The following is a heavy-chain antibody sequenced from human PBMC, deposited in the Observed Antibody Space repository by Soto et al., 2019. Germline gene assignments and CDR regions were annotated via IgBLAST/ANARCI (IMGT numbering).Heavy chain of an antibody. V-gene: IGHV4-59*01. CDR2: IYYSGST. CDR3: ARFGSSGWYSGSAFDY. D-gene: IGHD6-19*01. Sequence: SETLSLTCTVSGGSISSYYWSWIRQPPGKGLEWIGYIYYSGSTNYNPSLKSRVTISVDTSKNQFSLKLSSVTAADTAVYYCARFGSSGWYSGSAFDYWGQGTLVTVSS. J-gene: IGHJ4*02. CDR1: GGSISSYY.